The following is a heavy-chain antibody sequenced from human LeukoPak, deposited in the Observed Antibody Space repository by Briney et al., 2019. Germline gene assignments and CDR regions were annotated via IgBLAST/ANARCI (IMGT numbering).Heavy chain of an antibody. D-gene: IGHD1-1*01. J-gene: IGHJ4*02. V-gene: IGHV1-69*04. Sequence: SVTVSCKASGGTFSSYAISWVRQAPGQGLEWMGRIIPILGIANYAQKFQGRVTITADKSTSTAYMELSSLRSEDTAVYYCASSLTRTDPYDYWGQGTLVTVSS. CDR1: GGTFSSYA. CDR2: IIPILGIA. CDR3: ASSLTRTDPYDY.